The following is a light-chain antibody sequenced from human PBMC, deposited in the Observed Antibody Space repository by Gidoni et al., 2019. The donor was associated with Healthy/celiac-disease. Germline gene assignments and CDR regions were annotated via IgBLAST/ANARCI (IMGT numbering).Light chain of an antibody. J-gene: IGLJ2*01. V-gene: IGLV3-19*01. CDR3: NSRDSSGNVV. CDR2: GTN. CDR1: SLRSYY. Sequence: SSELTHDPAVSVSLGQTVRITCQGYSLRSYYASWYQQKPGPAPVLVIYGTNNRPSGIPDRFSGSSSGNTASLTITGAQAEDEADYYCNSRDSSGNVVFGGGTKLTVL.